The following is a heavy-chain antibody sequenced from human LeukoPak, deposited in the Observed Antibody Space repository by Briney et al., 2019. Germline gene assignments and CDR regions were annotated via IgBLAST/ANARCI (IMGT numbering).Heavy chain of an antibody. CDR2: ISGNGGST. Sequence: GGSLRLSCAASGFTFSSYAMSWVRQAPGKGLEWVSAISGNGGSTYYADSVKGRFTISRDNSKNTLYLQMNSLRAEDTAVYHCAKGSYYYDSADYFDYWGQGTLVTVSS. CDR3: AKGSYYYDSADYFDY. D-gene: IGHD3-22*01. V-gene: IGHV3-23*01. CDR1: GFTFSSYA. J-gene: IGHJ4*02.